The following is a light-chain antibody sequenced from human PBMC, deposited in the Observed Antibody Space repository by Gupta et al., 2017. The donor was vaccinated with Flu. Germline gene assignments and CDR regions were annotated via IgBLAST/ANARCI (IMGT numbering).Light chain of an antibody. V-gene: IGLV8-61*01. CDR1: SGSVSTSYY. J-gene: IGLJ2*01. CDR3: VMYMGSGMWV. CDR2: STN. Sequence: QTVVTQEPSFSVSPGGTVTLTCGLSSGSVSTSYYPSWYQQTPGQAPRTLIYSTNTRSSGVPDRFSGSILGTKAALTITGAQAEDEADYYCVMYMGSGMWVFGGGTKLTVL.